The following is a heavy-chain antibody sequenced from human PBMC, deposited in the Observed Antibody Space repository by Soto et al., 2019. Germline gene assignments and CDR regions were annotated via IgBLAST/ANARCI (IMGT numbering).Heavy chain of an antibody. D-gene: IGHD1-26*01. CDR3: ARLYTGNYIKYQ. CDR2: IHNTGNI. Sequence: PSETLSLTCSVSGSSISSNLYHWGWIRHSPGKGLEWIGSIHNTGNIFYNPSLKSRVTLSIDTSQSHFSLHLSSVTAADTAVYYCARLYTGNYIKYQWGPGTLGTVGS. J-gene: IGHJ4*02. V-gene: IGHV4-39*02. CDR1: GSSISSNLYH.